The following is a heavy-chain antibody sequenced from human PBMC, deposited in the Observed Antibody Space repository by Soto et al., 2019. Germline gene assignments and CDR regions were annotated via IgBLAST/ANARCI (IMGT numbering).Heavy chain of an antibody. V-gene: IGHV1-18*01. CDR1: GYTFTSYG. CDR3: ARGRAILTGSNWFDP. CDR2: ISAYNGNT. Sequence: ASVKVSCKASGYTFTSYGISWVRQAPGQGLEWMEWISAYNGNTNYAQKLQGRVTMTTDTSTSTAYMELRSLRSDDTAVHYCARGRAILTGSNWFDPWGQGTLVTVSS. D-gene: IGHD3-9*01. J-gene: IGHJ5*02.